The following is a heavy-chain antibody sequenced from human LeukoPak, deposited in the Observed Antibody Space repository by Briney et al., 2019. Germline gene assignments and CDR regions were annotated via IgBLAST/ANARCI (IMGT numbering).Heavy chain of an antibody. Sequence: GASVKVSCKASGYTFPSYDINWVRQATGQGLEWMGWMNPNSGNTGYAQKFQGRVTMTRNTSISTAYMELSSLRSEDTAVYYCARVHYDFWSGYYPTYYYYGMDVWGQGTTVTVSS. V-gene: IGHV1-8*01. CDR1: GYTFPSYD. CDR3: ARVHYDFWSGYYPTYYYYGMDV. D-gene: IGHD3-3*01. J-gene: IGHJ6*02. CDR2: MNPNSGNT.